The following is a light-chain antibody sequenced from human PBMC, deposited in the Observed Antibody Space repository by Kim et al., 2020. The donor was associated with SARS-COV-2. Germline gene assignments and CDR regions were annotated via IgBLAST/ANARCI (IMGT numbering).Light chain of an antibody. CDR3: QQFST. Sequence: DIVLTQSPATLSLSPGERAALSCRASQRVSGHLTWYQQMPGQAPRLLIYDTTNRSAGIPPRFSGSGSGTDFTLTINSLEPEDFAIYYCQQFSTFGQGTRLEIK. J-gene: IGKJ5*01. CDR1: QRVSGH. CDR2: DTT. V-gene: IGKV3-11*01.